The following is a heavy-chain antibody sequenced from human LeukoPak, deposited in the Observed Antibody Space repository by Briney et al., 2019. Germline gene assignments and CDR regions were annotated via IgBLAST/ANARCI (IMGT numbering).Heavy chain of an antibody. J-gene: IGHJ4*02. D-gene: IGHD6-19*01. CDR2: INPNSGGT. CDR1: GYTFTGHS. Sequence: ASVKVSCKASGYTFTGHSMHWVRQAPGQGLEWMGWINPNSGGTNYAQKFQGRVTMTRDTSISTAYLELTSLTSDDTAVYFCARVETAAVADGLDYWGQGTLVTVSS. V-gene: IGHV1-2*02. CDR3: ARVETAAVADGLDY.